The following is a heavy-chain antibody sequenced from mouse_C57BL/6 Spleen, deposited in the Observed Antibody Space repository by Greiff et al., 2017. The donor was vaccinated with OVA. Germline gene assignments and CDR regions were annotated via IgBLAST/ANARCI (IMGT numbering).Heavy chain of an antibody. CDR3: ARGDYGWNY. V-gene: IGHV1-26*01. CDR1: GYTFTDYY. D-gene: IGHD2-4*01. Sequence: EVQLQQSGPELVKPGASVKISCKASGYTFTDYYMNWVKQSHGKSLEWIGDINPNNGGTSYNQKFKGKATLTVDKSSSTAYMELRSLTSEDSAVYYCARGDYGWNYWGQGTTLTVSS. CDR2: INPNNGGT. J-gene: IGHJ2*01.